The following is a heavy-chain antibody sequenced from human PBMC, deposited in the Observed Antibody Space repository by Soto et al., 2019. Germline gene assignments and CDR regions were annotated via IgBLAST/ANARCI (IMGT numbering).Heavy chain of an antibody. D-gene: IGHD6-13*01. V-gene: IGHV5-10-1*01. CDR1: GYSFTSYW. Sequence: PGEPLKISCKVSGYSFTSYWISWVRQMPGKGLEWVGRIDPSDSYTNYSPSFQGHVTISADKSISTAYLQWSSLKASDTAMYYCARQGLAAVNYYYGMDVWGQGTTVTVSS. CDR2: IDPSDSYT. CDR3: ARQGLAAVNYYYGMDV. J-gene: IGHJ6*02.